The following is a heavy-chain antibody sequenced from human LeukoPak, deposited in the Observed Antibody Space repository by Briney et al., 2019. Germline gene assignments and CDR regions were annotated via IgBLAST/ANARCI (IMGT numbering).Heavy chain of an antibody. Sequence: GASVKVSCKASGGTFSSYAISWVRQAPGQGLEWMGRTIPILGIANYAQKFQGRVTITADKSTSTAYMELSSLRSEDTAVYYCARVYYDILTGYYMDYWGQGTLVTVSS. V-gene: IGHV1-69*04. CDR1: GGTFSSYA. D-gene: IGHD3-9*01. CDR3: ARVYYDILTGYYMDY. J-gene: IGHJ4*02. CDR2: TIPILGIA.